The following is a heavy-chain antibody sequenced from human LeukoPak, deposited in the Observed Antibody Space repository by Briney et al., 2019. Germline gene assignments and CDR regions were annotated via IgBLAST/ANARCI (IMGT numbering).Heavy chain of an antibody. CDR2: ISSSSSYI. Sequence: PGGSLRLSCAASGFTFSSYSMNWVRQAPGKGREWVSSISSSSSYIYYADSVKGRFTISRDNAKTPLYLKMNSLRAEDTAVYYCARGRGYCSSTSCYHFDYWGQGTLVTVSS. J-gene: IGHJ4*02. CDR1: GFTFSSYS. CDR3: ARGRGYCSSTSCYHFDY. D-gene: IGHD2-2*01. V-gene: IGHV3-21*01.